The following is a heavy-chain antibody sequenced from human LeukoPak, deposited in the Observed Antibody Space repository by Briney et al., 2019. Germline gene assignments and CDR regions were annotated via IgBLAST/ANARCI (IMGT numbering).Heavy chain of an antibody. J-gene: IGHJ3*02. V-gene: IGHV3-23*01. CDR2: ISVSGGST. CDR3: ANLRGAFDI. Sequence: GGSLRLSCAASGVTFSSYAMSWVRQAPGKGLGWVSAISVSGGSTYYADSVKGRFTISRDNSKNTLSLQMNSLRAEDTAVYYCANLRGAFDIWGQGKMVTVSS. CDR1: GVTFSSYA.